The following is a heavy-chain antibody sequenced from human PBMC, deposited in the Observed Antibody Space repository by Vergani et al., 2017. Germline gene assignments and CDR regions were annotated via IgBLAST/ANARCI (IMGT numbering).Heavy chain of an antibody. J-gene: IGHJ6*02. CDR3: ARDGSGPYCSGGSCYSRGLYYYYGMDV. V-gene: IGHV3-7*01. D-gene: IGHD2-15*01. CDR2: IKQDGSEK. CDR1: GFTFSSYR. Sequence: EVQLVESGGGLVQPGGSLRLSCAASGFTFSSYRMSWVRQAPGKGLEWVANIKQDGSEKYYVDSVKGRFTISRDNAKNSLYLQMNSLRAEDTAVYYCARDGSGPYCSGGSCYSRGLYYYYGMDVWGQGTTVTVSS.